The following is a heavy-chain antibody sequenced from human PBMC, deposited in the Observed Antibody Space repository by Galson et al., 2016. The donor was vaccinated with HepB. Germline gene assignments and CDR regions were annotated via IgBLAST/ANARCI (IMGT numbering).Heavy chain of an antibody. CDR2: ISGSGGST. D-gene: IGHD2-15*01. CDR3: AKERGDCSGGTCRYHDAFDI. Sequence: SLRLSCAASGFTFSSYAMSWVRQAPGKGLEWVSAISGSGGSTYYADSVKGRFTIARDNSKNTLYLQMNSLRAEDTAVYYCAKERGDCSGGTCRYHDAFDIWGQGTMVTVSS. CDR1: GFTFSSYA. V-gene: IGHV3-23*01. J-gene: IGHJ3*02.